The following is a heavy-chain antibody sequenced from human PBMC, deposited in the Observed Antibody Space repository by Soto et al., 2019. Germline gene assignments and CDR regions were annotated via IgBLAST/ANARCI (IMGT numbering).Heavy chain of an antibody. D-gene: IGHD2-21*02. V-gene: IGHV4-34*01. J-gene: IGHJ6*02. CDR3: ARDLWGYCGTDCYPLDV. Sequence: SETLSLTCAVYGGSFSGYYWSWIRQPPGKGLESIGYIYYSGSTYYNPSLKSRVTISVDTSKNQFSLKLNAVTAADTAVYYCARDLWGYCGTDCYPLDVWGQGTTVTAP. CDR2: IYYSGST. CDR1: GGSFSGYY.